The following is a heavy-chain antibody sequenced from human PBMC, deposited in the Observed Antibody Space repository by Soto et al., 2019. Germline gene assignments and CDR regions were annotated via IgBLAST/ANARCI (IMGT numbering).Heavy chain of an antibody. CDR2: INDRGSI. Sequence: QVQLQQWGAGPLRPLETLSLTCGVSGGSFSGYYWAWIRQSPGKGLEWIGEINDRGSINYNPSLKSLVSSSVDTSKNHYTLNLRSVTAADTAVYYCSRESHDILTGPPWVWYFDLWGRGTLVTVSS. D-gene: IGHD3-9*01. CDR1: GGSFSGYY. J-gene: IGHJ2*01. V-gene: IGHV4-34*01. CDR3: SRESHDILTGPPWVWYFDL.